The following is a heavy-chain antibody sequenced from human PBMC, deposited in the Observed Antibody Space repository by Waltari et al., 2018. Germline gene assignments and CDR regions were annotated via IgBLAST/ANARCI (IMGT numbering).Heavy chain of an antibody. CDR3: ARVTMVRGVIPNGFDP. CDR2: INPNSGGS. J-gene: IGHJ5*02. CDR1: GYTFTGYY. Sequence: QVQLVQSGAEVTKPGASVTVSCTASGYTFTGYYMHWVRQAPGQGLEWMGWINPNSGGSNYAQKFQGRVTMTRDTSISTAYMELSRLRSDDTAVYYCARVTMVRGVIPNGFDPWGQGTLVTVSS. D-gene: IGHD3-10*01. V-gene: IGHV1-2*02.